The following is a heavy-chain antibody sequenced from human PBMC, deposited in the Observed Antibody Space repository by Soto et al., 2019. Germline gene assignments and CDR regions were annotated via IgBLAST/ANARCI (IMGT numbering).Heavy chain of an antibody. Sequence: QVQLVQSGGGVVQPGRSLTLSCAASGVTFNTYAMHGVRQAPGKGLEWVAIVSYDGSNKYYADSVKGRFTISRDNSKNTLNLQMNSVRAEDTAVYYCAKDRGRYCSGARCYLFDSWGQGTLVTVSS. CDR3: AKDRGRYCSGARCYLFDS. CDR1: GVTFNTYA. CDR2: VSYDGSNK. J-gene: IGHJ4*02. V-gene: IGHV3-30*04. D-gene: IGHD2-15*01.